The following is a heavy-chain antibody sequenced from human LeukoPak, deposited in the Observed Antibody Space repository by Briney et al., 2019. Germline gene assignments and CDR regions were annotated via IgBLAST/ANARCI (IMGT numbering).Heavy chain of an antibody. J-gene: IGHJ4*02. D-gene: IGHD3-22*01. Sequence: GGSLRLSCAASGFTFSSYSMNWVRQAPGKGLEWVAHISYDGNNKYYVDSVKGRFTISRDNSKNMLYLQMNSLRAEDTAVYYCAIGYYDSSGYYWSFDYWGQGTLVTVSS. CDR2: ISYDGNNK. V-gene: IGHV3-30*03. CDR1: GFTFSSYS. CDR3: AIGYYDSSGYYWSFDY.